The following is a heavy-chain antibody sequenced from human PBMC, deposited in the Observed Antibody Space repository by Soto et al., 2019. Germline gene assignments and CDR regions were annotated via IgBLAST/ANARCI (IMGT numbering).Heavy chain of an antibody. D-gene: IGHD3-9*01. CDR3: ARVGRNYFILTGYPHYYSYYMDV. J-gene: IGHJ6*03. CDR1: GYTFTSYA. CDR2: INAGNGNT. Sequence: GASVKVSWKASGYTFTSYAMHWVRQAPGQRLGWMGWINAGNGNTKYSQKFQGRVTITRDTSASTAYMELSGLRSEDTAVYYFARVGRNYFILTGYPHYYSYYMDVWGKGTTVTVS. V-gene: IGHV1-3*01.